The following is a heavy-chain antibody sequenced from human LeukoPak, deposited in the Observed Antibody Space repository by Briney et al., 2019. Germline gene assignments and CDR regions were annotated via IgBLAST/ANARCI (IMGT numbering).Heavy chain of an antibody. CDR1: GYTFTSYD. CDR2: MNPSSGNT. V-gene: IGHV1-8*01. D-gene: IGHD3-10*01. CDR3: ARYYLGVDY. J-gene: IGHJ4*02. Sequence: ASVKVSCKASGYTFTSYDINWVRQATGQGLEWMGWMNPSSGNTGYAQKFQGRVTMTRTTSINTAFMELSSLRSEDTAVYYCARYYLGVDYWGQGTLVTVSS.